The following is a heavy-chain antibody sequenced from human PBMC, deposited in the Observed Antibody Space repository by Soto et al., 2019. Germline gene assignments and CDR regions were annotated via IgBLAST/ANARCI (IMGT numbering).Heavy chain of an antibody. CDR1: GFTFNNYA. CDR3: AKEGPYYDILTGLDF. Sequence: EVQLLESGGVLVQPGGSLRLSCAASGFTFNNYAMSWVRQAPGKGLEWVSSINDSGDNTYYADSVKARFTISRDNSKNTLYLQMNSLRAEDTDVYYCAKEGPYYDILTGLDFWGQGTLVTVSS. CDR2: INDSGDNT. D-gene: IGHD3-9*01. J-gene: IGHJ4*02. V-gene: IGHV3-23*01.